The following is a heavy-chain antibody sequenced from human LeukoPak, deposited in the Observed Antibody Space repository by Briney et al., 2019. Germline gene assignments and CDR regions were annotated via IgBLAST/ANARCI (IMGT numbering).Heavy chain of an antibody. J-gene: IGHJ4*02. CDR3: ARGPYGELGH. V-gene: IGHV4-59*11. CDR2: IYYSGST. D-gene: IGHD4-17*01. Sequence: PSETLSLTCTVSGGSISSHYWSWIRQPPGKGLEWIGYIYYSGSTNYNPSLKSRVTISVDTSKNQLSLKLSSVTAADTAVYYCARGPYGELGHWGQGTLVTVSS. CDR1: GGSISSHY.